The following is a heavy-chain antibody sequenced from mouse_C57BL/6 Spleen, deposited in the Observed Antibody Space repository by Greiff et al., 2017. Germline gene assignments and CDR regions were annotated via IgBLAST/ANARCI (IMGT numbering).Heavy chain of an antibody. CDR3: ASSVYRLAMDY. V-gene: IGHV1-69*01. D-gene: IGHD1-3*01. CDR1: GYTFTNYW. Sequence: QVQLKQPGAELVKPGASVKLSCKASGYTFTNYWMHWVKQRPGQGLEWIGEIDPSDSSTNYNQKFKGKSTLTVDKSSSTAYMQLSSLTSEDSAVYYCASSVYRLAMDYWGQGTSVTVSA. CDR2: IDPSDSST. J-gene: IGHJ4*01.